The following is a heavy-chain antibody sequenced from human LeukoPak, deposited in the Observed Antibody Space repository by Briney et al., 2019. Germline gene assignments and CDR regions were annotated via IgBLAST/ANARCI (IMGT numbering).Heavy chain of an antibody. V-gene: IGHV3-48*01. CDR2: ITSSSSAI. CDR1: GFTFSPYS. CDR3: ARILTTGTTVSY. J-gene: IGHJ4*02. Sequence: PRGSLRLSCAASGFTFSPYSMNWVRQAPGKGLEWVAYITSSSSAIYYADSVKGRFTISRDNAKNSLYLQMNSLRAEDTAGYYCARILTTGTTVSYWGQGTLVTVSS. D-gene: IGHD1-1*01.